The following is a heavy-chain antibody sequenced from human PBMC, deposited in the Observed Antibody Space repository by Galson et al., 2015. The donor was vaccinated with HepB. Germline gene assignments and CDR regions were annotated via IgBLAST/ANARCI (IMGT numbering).Heavy chain of an antibody. Sequence: SLRLSCAASGFSLSTFGMSWVRQAPGKGLEWVSGISGSGALDGSTFYADSVKGRFTISRDIPKNTLFLQMDSLRAEDTAVYYCAKEGPLYCSSDICYDDYFDHWGQGTLVTVSS. V-gene: IGHV3-23*01. CDR2: ISGSGALDGST. CDR3: AKEGPLYCSSDICYDDYFDH. CDR1: GFSLSTFG. D-gene: IGHD2-2*01. J-gene: IGHJ4*02.